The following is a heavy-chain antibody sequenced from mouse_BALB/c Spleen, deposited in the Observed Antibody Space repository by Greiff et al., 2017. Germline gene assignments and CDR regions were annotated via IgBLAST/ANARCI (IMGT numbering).Heavy chain of an antibody. CDR3: ARGAYDYDGFAY. CDR2: IDPANGNT. Sequence: EVQLQEAGAELVKPGASVKLSCTASGFKIKDTYMQWVKQRPEQGLEWIGRIDPANGNTKYDPKFQGKATITADTSSNTPYLQLSSLTSEDTAVYYCARGAYDYDGFAYWGQGTLVTVSA. D-gene: IGHD2-4*01. CDR1: GFKIKDTY. J-gene: IGHJ3*01. V-gene: IGHV14-3*02.